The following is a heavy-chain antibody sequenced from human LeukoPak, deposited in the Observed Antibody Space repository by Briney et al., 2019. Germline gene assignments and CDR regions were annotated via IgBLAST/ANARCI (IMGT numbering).Heavy chain of an antibody. Sequence: GRPLGLSCAASGYTFSSYAMHWVRQAPGKGLEWVAVIWADGNNKYYGDSVKGRFTISRDNSKNTLYLQMNSLRAEDTAVYYCARDAGVTACDYWGQGTLVTVSS. V-gene: IGHV3-33*01. CDR1: GYTFSSYA. J-gene: IGHJ4*02. CDR2: IWADGNNK. CDR3: ARDAGVTACDY. D-gene: IGHD2-21*02.